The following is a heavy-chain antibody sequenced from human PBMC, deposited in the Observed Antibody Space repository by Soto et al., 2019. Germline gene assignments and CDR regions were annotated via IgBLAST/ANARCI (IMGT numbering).Heavy chain of an antibody. D-gene: IGHD4-4*01. Sequence: DVQLLESGGNLVQPGGSLTLSCSASGFTLSSYAMSWVRQAPGKGLEWVSSISAGGDMTYNSDSVKGRFTISRDNAKNAVFLQMHPLIIEDTALYYCARGVRVGPVTPAIYYYSGWVVWGRGDTVTVS. J-gene: IGHJ6*02. V-gene: IGHV3-23*01. CDR2: ISAGGDMT. CDR1: GFTLSSYA. CDR3: ARGVRVGPVTPAIYYYSGWVV.